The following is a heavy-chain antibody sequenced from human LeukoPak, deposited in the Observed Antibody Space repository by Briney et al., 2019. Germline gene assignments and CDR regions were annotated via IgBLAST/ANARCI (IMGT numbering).Heavy chain of an antibody. CDR2: ISSSGTTI. Sequence: GGSLRLSCAASGFPFSDFYMSWIRQAPGKGPEWVSYISSSGTTIYYADSVKGRFTISRDNAKNSLYLQMNNLRAEDTAVYYCARDRWGKYYFDYWGQGTLVTVSS. J-gene: IGHJ4*02. CDR1: GFPFSDFY. D-gene: IGHD7-27*01. V-gene: IGHV3-11*01. CDR3: ARDRWGKYYFDY.